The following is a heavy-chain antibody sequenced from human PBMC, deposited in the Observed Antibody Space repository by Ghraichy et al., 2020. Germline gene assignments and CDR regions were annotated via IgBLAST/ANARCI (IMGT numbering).Heavy chain of an antibody. CDR2: IESKTDGGTT. CDR3: TTQYCTSASCFYYFDY. J-gene: IGHJ4*02. CDR1: GFTFSSAW. D-gene: IGHD2-2*01. Sequence: GGSLRLSCAASGFTFSSAWMNWVRQAPGKGLEWVGHIESKTDGGTTDYAAPVKGRFTISRDDSRNTLYLQMNSLTTEDTTVYYCTTQYCTSASCFYYFDYWGQGTLVTVSS. V-gene: IGHV3-15*04.